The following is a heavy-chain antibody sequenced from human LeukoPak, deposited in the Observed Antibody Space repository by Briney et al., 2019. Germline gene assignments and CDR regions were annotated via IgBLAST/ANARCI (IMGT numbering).Heavy chain of an antibody. CDR1: GYTFTSYY. CDR3: ARGDWQQLVRRAHWFDP. D-gene: IGHD6-13*01. J-gene: IGHJ5*02. Sequence: ASVTVSCKASGYTFTSYYMHWARQAPGQGLEWMGIINPSGGSTSYAQKFQGRVTMTRDTSTSTVYTELSSLRSEDTAVYYCARGDWQQLVRRAHWFDPWGQGTLVTVSS. V-gene: IGHV1-46*01. CDR2: INPSGGST.